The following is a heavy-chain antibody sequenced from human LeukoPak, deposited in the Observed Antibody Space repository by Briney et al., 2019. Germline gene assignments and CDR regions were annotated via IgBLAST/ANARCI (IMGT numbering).Heavy chain of an antibody. Sequence: GESLRLSCAASGFTFSSYAMSWVRQAPGKGLEWVSVVSHNGVTTYYADSVRGRLSISRDNSKNTVYLQMNSLRADDPAVYYAAKHITVARTSWYIDYWGQGTLVTVSS. CDR3: AKHITVARTSWYIDY. CDR1: GFTFSSYA. CDR2: VSHNGVTT. V-gene: IGHV3-23*01. J-gene: IGHJ4*02. D-gene: IGHD4-11*01.